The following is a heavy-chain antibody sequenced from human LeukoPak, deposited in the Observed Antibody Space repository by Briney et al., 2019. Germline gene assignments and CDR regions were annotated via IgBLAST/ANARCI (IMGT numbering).Heavy chain of an antibody. CDR2: IYTSGST. CDR1: GNSFGDYY. V-gene: IGHV4-4*07. CDR3: TRDTGTTGEVKFDP. J-gene: IGHJ5*02. Sequence: SETLSLTCTVSGNSFGDYYWSWIRPPAGKGLEWSGRIYTSGSTTYNPSLKSRVTMSVDTSKSQFSLNLMSVTAADTAVYYCTRDTGTTGEVKFDPWGQGTLVTVSS. D-gene: IGHD4-17*01.